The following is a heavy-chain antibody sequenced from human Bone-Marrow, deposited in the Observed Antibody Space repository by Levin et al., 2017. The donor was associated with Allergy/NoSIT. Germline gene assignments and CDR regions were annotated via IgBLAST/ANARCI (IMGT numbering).Heavy chain of an antibody. V-gene: IGHV3-53*01. CDR1: GFTVSSNY. Sequence: GGSLRLSCAASGFTVSSNYMSWVRQAPGKGPEWVSVIYSGGSTYYADSVKGRLTISRDNSKNTLYLQMNSLRAEDTAVYYCARGWFGELLSHWGQGTLVTVSS. CDR3: ARGWFGELLSH. J-gene: IGHJ4*02. CDR2: IYSGGST. D-gene: IGHD3-10*01.